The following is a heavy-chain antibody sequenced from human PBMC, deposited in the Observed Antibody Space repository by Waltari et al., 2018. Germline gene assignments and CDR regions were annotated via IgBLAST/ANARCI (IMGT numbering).Heavy chain of an antibody. D-gene: IGHD3-16*01. CDR3: ARAYRLGGVKVKHFDY. V-gene: IGHV4-59*01. J-gene: IGHJ4*02. Sequence: QVQLQESGPGLVKPSETLSLTCTVSGGSISRYYWSWIRQPPGKGLEWIGYIYYSGSTNYNPSLKSRVTISVDTSKNQFSLKLSSVTAADTAVYYCARAYRLGGVKVKHFDYWGQGTLVTVSS. CDR1: GGSISRYY. CDR2: IYYSGST.